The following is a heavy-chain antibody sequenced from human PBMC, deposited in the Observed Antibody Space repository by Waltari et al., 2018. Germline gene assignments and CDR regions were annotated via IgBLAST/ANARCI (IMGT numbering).Heavy chain of an antibody. CDR1: GDSISGSYY. CDR3: ARSDVVVAPARNNYYFPMEV. CDR2: IYSSGST. J-gene: IGHJ6*03. D-gene: IGHD2-21*01. Sequence: QLQLQQSGLGLVKPSQTLSLACSLSGDSISGSYYWNWVRQTAGAGLEWLGYIYSSGSTKYNPSLQSRATISIVNKTQFSLKLAAVTAADTAVYYCARSDVVVAPARNNYYFPMEVWGQGTTVTVSS. V-gene: IGHV4-61*09.